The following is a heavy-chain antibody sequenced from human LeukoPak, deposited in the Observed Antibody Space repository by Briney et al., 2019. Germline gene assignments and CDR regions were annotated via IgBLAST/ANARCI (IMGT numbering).Heavy chain of an antibody. J-gene: IGHJ4*02. CDR2: ISSSSSYI. V-gene: IGHV3-21*01. CDR1: GFTFSSYS. Sequence: GGSLRLSCAASGFTFSSYSVNWVRQAPGKGLEWVSSISSSSSYIYYADSVKGRFTISRDNAKNSLYLQMNSLRAEDTAVYYCASPGYSSGGHDYWGQGTLVTVSS. CDR3: ASPGYSSGGHDY. D-gene: IGHD6-25*01.